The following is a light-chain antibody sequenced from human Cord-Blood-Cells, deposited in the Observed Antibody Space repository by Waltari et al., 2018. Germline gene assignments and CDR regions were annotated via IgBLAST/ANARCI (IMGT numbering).Light chain of an antibody. CDR2: EGS. Sequence: QSALTQPASVSGSPGQSITIPCTGTSSDVGSYNLVSWYQQHPGKAPKLMIYEGSKRPSGVANRVSGSKSGNTASLTLSGLQAEDEADYYCCSYAGSSTYVFGTGTKVTVL. V-gene: IGLV2-23*01. CDR3: CSYAGSSTYV. CDR1: SSDVGSYNL. J-gene: IGLJ1*01.